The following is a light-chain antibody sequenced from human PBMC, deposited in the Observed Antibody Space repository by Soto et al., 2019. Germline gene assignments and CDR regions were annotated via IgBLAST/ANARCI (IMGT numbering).Light chain of an antibody. J-gene: IGKJ4*01. Sequence: EIVLTQSPATLSLSPGEGATLSCRASQSVSSYVAWYQQKPGQAPRLLIYDASNRATGIPARFSGSGSGTDFTLTISSLEPEDFAVYYCQHRSNWPLTFGGGTKVEIK. V-gene: IGKV3-11*01. CDR1: QSVSSY. CDR3: QHRSNWPLT. CDR2: DAS.